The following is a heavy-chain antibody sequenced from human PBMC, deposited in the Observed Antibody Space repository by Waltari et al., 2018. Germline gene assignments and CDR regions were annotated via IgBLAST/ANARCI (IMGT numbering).Heavy chain of an antibody. CDR1: GFPFTRYS. D-gene: IGHD5-18*01. CDR2: ISSSSSYI. Sequence: EVPLVESGGGLVKPGGSLSLSCAASGFPFTRYSMNWVGQAPGKGLEWVSSISSSSSYIYYADSVKGRFTISRDNAKNSLYLQMNSLRAEDTAVYYCARLIQVGSRPDAFDIWGQGTMVTVSS. V-gene: IGHV3-21*01. J-gene: IGHJ3*02. CDR3: ARLIQVGSRPDAFDI.